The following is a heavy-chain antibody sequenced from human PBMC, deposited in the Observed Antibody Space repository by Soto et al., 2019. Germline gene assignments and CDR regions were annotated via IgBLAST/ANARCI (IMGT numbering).Heavy chain of an antibody. CDR3: ARGGDGYNPIFDF. CDR1: GFTFSRYA. CDR2: ISGSAGST. V-gene: IGHV3-23*01. J-gene: IGHJ4*02. D-gene: IGHD1-1*01. Sequence: EVQLLESGGGLEQPGGSLRLSCAASGFTFSRYAMTWVRQAPGKGLEWVSTISGSAGSTYYAVSVMGRFTISRDNSKDTRSLQMSSLRAEDTDVYFCARGGDGYNPIFDFWGQGTLVTGSS.